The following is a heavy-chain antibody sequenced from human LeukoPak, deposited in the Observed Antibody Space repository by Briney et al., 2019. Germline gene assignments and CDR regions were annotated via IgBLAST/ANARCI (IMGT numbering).Heavy chain of an antibody. V-gene: IGHV3-23*01. CDR3: AKDSSGYDQAPQVDY. CDR1: GFTFSSYA. D-gene: IGHD5-12*01. J-gene: IGHJ4*02. CDR2: ISGSGGST. Sequence: PGGSLRLSCAASGFTFSSYAMSWVRQAPGKGLEWVSAISGSGGSTYYADSVKGRFTISRDNSKNTLYLQMNSLRAEDTAVYHCAKDSSGYDQAPQVDYWGQGTLVTVSS.